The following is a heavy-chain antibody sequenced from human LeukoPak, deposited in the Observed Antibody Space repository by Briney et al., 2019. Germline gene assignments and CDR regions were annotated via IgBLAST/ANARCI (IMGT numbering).Heavy chain of an antibody. V-gene: IGHV7-4-1*02. CDR3: ARSGSVVLLWFGELFDFDY. CDR1: GYTFTSYA. CDR2: INTNTGNL. D-gene: IGHD3-10*01. J-gene: IGHJ4*02. Sequence: ASVKVSCKASGYTFTSYAMNWVRQAPGQGLEWMGWINTNTGNLTYAQGFTGRFVFSLDTSVSTAYLQISSLKAEDTAVYYCARSGSVVLLWFGELFDFDYWGQGTLVTVSS.